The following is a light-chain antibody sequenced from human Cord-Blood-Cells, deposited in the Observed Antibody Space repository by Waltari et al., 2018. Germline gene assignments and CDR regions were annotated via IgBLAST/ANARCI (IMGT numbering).Light chain of an antibody. V-gene: IGKV1-5*03. CDR2: KAS. CDR1: QSISSW. CDR3: QQYNSYSYT. Sequence: DIQMTQSPSTLSASVGDRVTITCRASQSISSWLAWYQQKPGKAPKLLIYKASSLESGVASSFSGSGSGTEVTLTISSLQPDDFATYYCQQYNSYSYTFGQGTKLEIK. J-gene: IGKJ2*01.